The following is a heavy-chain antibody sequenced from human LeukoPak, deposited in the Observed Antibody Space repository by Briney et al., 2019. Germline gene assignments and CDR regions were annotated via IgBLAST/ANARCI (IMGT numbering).Heavy chain of an antibody. CDR2: IHPSGAT. D-gene: IGHD5-24*01. J-gene: IGHJ4*02. CDR1: AGSFSDYH. Sequence: PSETLSLTCAVNAGSFSDYHWSWIRQPPGKGLDWIGDIHPSGATRYNPSLKSRVIISTDTSKSRFSLKLSSVTAADTAIYYCARGQDASKTGYWGQGTLVTVSS. CDR3: ARGQDASKTGY. V-gene: IGHV4-34*01.